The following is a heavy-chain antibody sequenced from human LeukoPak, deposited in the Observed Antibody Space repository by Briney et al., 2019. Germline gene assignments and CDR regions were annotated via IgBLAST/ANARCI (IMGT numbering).Heavy chain of an antibody. J-gene: IGHJ6*02. Sequence: KPSETLSLTCTVSGGSISSYYWSWIRQPPGKGLEWIGYIYYSGSTNYNPSLKSRVTISVDTSKNQFSLKLSSVTAADTAVYYCARWTSIAAAGTDYYYYYGMDVWGQGTTVTVSS. V-gene: IGHV4-59*01. CDR2: IYYSGST. D-gene: IGHD6-13*01. CDR3: ARWTSIAAAGTDYYYYYGMDV. CDR1: GGSISSYY.